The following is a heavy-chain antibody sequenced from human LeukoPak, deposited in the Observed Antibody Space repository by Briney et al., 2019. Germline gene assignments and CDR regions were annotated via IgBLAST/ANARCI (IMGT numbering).Heavy chain of an antibody. CDR1: GYTFTGYY. CDR2: INPNSGGT. CDR3: AREGGGYNAMGYFDY. V-gene: IGHV1-2*02. D-gene: IGHD5-24*01. J-gene: IGHJ4*02. Sequence: ASVKVSCKASGYTFTGYYMHWVRQAPGQGLEWMGWINPNSGGTNYAQKFQGRVTMTRDTSISTAYMELSRLRSDDTAVYYCAREGGGYNAMGYFDYWSQGTLVTVSS.